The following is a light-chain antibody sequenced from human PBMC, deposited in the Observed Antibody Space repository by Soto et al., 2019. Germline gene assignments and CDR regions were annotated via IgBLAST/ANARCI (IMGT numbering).Light chain of an antibody. CDR3: QQYNNWPPMT. J-gene: IGKJ5*01. Sequence: EVVLTQSPVTLSVSPGERATLSFRASESVSSYLAWYQQKPGQAPRLLIYGASTRATGIPARFSGSGSGTEFTLTISSLQSEDFAVYYCQQYNNWPPMTFGQGTRLDI. V-gene: IGKV3D-15*01. CDR1: ESVSSY. CDR2: GAS.